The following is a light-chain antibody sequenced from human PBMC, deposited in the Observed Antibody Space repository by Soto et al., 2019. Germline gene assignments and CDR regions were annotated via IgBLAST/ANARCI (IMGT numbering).Light chain of an antibody. J-gene: IGKJ3*01. CDR1: QGISSA. CDR2: DAS. V-gene: IGKV1-13*02. Sequence: AIQLTQSPSSLSASVGDRVTITCRARQGISSALAWYQQKPGKAPKLLIYDASSLESGVPSRFSGSGSGTDFTLTISSLQPEDFATYYCQQFNSYPPTFSPRTKVDIK. CDR3: QQFNSYPPT.